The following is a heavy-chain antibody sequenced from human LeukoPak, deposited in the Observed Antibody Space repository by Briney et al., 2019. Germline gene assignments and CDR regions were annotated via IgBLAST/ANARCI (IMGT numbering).Heavy chain of an antibody. CDR1: GDSVSSTSAV. CDR2: TYYRSQWYN. Sequence: SQTLSLTCAISGDSVSSTSAVWNWIRQSPSRGLEWLGRTYYRSQWYNDYAISVKSRITVNPDTSKNQFSLHLNSVTPDDTAVYYCARGRTWAFDIWGQGTMVIVSS. CDR3: ARGRTWAFDI. J-gene: IGHJ3*02. V-gene: IGHV6-1*01.